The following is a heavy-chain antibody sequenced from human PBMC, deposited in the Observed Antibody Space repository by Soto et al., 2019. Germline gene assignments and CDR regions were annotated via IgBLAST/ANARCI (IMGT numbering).Heavy chain of an antibody. CDR3: AKGPFNTIFGVVTGVTYTHYYYGMDV. CDR1: GFTFSSYA. V-gene: IGHV3-23*01. Sequence: GGSLRLSCAASGFTFSSYAMSWVRQAPGKGLEWVSAISGSGGSTYYADSGKGRFTISRDNSKNTLYLQMNSLRAEDTAVYYCAKGPFNTIFGVVTGVTYTHYYYGMDVWGQGTTVTVSS. CDR2: ISGSGGST. J-gene: IGHJ6*02. D-gene: IGHD3-3*01.